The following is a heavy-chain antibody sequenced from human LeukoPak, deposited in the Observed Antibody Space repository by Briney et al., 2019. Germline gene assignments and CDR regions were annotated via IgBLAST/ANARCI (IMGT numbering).Heavy chain of an antibody. CDR2: VWYDGSNN. CDR3: ARDRSWGSQCYFDY. CDR1: GFRFSTYG. J-gene: IGHJ4*02. D-gene: IGHD7-27*01. V-gene: IGHV3-33*01. Sequence: GGSLRLSCAASGFRFSTYGMHWVRQAPGKGLEWVGIVWYDGSNNIYAESVKGRFTISRDNSKNTLYLQMYSLRDEDTAVYYCARDRSWGSQCYFDYWGQGTLVTVSS.